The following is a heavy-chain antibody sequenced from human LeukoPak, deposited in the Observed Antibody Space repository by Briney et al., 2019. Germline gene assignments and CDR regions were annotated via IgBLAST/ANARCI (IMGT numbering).Heavy chain of an antibody. J-gene: IGHJ3*02. D-gene: IGHD1-26*01. CDR3: ARAGSSGSFSPHHDAFDI. CDR1: GGTFSSYA. V-gene: IGHV1-69*05. CDR2: IIPIFGTA. Sequence: ASVKVSCKASGGTFSSYAISWVRQAPGQGLEWMGRIIPIFGTANYAQKFQGRVTITTDESTSTAYMELSSLRSEDTAVYYCARAGSSGSFSPHHDAFDIWGQGTMVTVSS.